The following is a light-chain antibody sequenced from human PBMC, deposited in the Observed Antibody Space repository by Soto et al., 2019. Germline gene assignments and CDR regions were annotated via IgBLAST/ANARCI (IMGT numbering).Light chain of an antibody. V-gene: IGKV1-6*01. CDR2: PAS. CDR3: LQSYNHPHT. CDR1: QGIRND. J-gene: IGKJ1*01. Sequence: ASHMSMSPFSLSSLVKACVPISGRASQGIRNDLGWYQQKPGKAPKLLIYPASSLQSGVPSRFSGSRSGTDFTLTISSLQPEDFTTYYCLQSYNHPHTFGQGTKVDI.